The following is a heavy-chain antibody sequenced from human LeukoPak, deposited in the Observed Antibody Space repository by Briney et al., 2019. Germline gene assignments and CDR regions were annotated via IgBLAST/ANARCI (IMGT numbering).Heavy chain of an antibody. CDR3: ASLPRGSGSYYDY. CDR1: GYTFTGYY. CDR2: ITPDTGET. J-gene: IGHJ4*02. D-gene: IGHD3-10*01. Sequence: ASVKVSCKASGYTFTGYYMHWVRQAPGQGLEWMGWITPDTGETNYAQKFQDRVTMTTDTSISTGYMELSRLTSDDTAVYYCASLPRGSGSYYDYWGQGTMVIVSS. V-gene: IGHV1-2*02.